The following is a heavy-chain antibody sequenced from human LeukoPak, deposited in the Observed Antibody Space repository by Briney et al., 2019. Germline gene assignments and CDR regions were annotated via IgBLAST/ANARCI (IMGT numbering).Heavy chain of an antibody. CDR2: IYHSGST. CDR1: GGSITSGGYS. D-gene: IGHD2-2*01. CDR3: ARGGRGKFCSSTSCPNQIDY. Sequence: SQTLSLTCAVSGGSITSGGYSRSWIRQPPGKGLEWIGYIYHSGSTNYNPSLKSRVTISVHTSKNQFSLKLSSVTAADTAVYYCARGGRGKFCSSTSCPNQIDYWGQGTLVTVSS. V-gene: IGHV4-30-2*01. J-gene: IGHJ4*02.